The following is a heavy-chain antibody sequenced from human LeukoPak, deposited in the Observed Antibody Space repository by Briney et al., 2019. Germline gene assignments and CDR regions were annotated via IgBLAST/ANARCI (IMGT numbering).Heavy chain of an antibody. V-gene: IGHV1-2*02. D-gene: IGHD6-13*01. CDR1: GYTFTGYY. Sequence: ASVTVSCTASGYTFTGYYMHWVRQAPGQGLEWMGWINPNSGGTNYAQKFQGRVTMTRDTSISTAYMELSRLRSDDTAVYYCAREGITGSSSWFWFDPWGQGTLVTVSS. CDR2: INPNSGGT. J-gene: IGHJ5*02. CDR3: AREGITGSSSWFWFDP.